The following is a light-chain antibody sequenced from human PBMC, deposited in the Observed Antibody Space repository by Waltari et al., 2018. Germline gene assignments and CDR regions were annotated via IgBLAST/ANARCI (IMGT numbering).Light chain of an antibody. CDR3: QQYNNWPPLT. CDR2: DAS. Sequence: TVMTQSTPTLSVSPGERVTLSCRASQSVSSNLAWYQQKPGQAPRLLIYDASTRATGVPGRFSGSGSGTQFTLTISSLQSEDVVVYFCQQYNNWPPLTFGQGTKVEI. V-gene: IGKV3D-15*01. J-gene: IGKJ1*01. CDR1: QSVSSN.